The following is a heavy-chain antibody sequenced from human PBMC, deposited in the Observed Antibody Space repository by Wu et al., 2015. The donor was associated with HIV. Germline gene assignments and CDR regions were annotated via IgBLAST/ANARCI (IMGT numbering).Heavy chain of an antibody. CDR1: GGTFRKYA. J-gene: IGHJ3*02. CDR3: ATETDILTYAFDI. Sequence: QVQLVQSGAEVKKPGSSVKVSCQASGGTFRKYAISWVRQAPGQGLEWMGGILPTFGTANYAQKFQDRVTITADESTSTAYMELSSLRYEDTAVYYCATETDILTYAFDIWGQGQWSPSLQ. D-gene: IGHD3-9*01. V-gene: IGHV1-69*12. CDR2: ILPTFGTA.